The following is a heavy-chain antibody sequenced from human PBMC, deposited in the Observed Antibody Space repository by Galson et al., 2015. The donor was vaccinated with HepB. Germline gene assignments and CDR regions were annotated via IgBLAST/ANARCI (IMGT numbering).Heavy chain of an antibody. Sequence: QSGAEVKKPGESLKISCKGSGYRFSNHCIGWVRQMPGKGLEWLGIIDPSDSNKRYSPSFQGQVTISADKSISTAYLQWSSLRASDTAIYYCVRFASPAVYGYNWFDPWGQGTLVTVSS. CDR2: IDPSDSNK. D-gene: IGHD6-13*01. CDR3: VRFASPAVYGYNWFDP. J-gene: IGHJ5*02. CDR1: GYRFSNHC. V-gene: IGHV5-51*03.